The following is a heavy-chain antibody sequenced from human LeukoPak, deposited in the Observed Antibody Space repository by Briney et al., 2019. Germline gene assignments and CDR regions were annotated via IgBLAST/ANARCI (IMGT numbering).Heavy chain of an antibody. V-gene: IGHV3-11*01. Sequence: GGSLRLSCAASGFTFSDYYMSWIRQAPGKGLEWVSYISSSGSTIYYADSVKGRFTISRDNAKNSLYLQMNSLRAEDTAVYYCARDCSSNYYYYMDVWGKGTTVTVSS. CDR3: ARDCSSNYYYYMDV. J-gene: IGHJ6*03. CDR2: ISSSGSTI. CDR1: GFTFSDYY. D-gene: IGHD2-2*01.